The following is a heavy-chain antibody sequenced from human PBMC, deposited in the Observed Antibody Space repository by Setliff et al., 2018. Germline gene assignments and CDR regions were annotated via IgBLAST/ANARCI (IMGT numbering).Heavy chain of an antibody. CDR3: ASGGAGFFTSGR. CDR2: IXXXXXX. D-gene: IGHD3-3*01. Sequence: SETLSLTCTVSGASISSYYWSWIRQPPGKGLEWIGYIXXXXXXNYNXXLKSRVTISVDASKNQFSLKLNSVTAADTAVYYCASGGAGFFTSGRWGQGTLVTVSS. V-gene: IGHV4-59*08. CDR1: GASISSYY. J-gene: IGHJ4*02.